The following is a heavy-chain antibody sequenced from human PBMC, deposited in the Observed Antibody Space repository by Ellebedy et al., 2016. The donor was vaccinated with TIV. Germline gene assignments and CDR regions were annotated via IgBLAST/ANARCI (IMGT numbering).Heavy chain of an antibody. CDR1: GYSFTSYW. J-gene: IGHJ6*02. CDR3: AAYAGGRYGMDV. Sequence: GESLKISXKCSGYSFTSYWIGWVRQMPGKGLEWMGRIDPSGSYTNYSPSFQGHVTISADKSISTAYLQWSSLKASDTAMYYCAAYAGGRYGMDVWGQGTTVTVSS. D-gene: IGHD2-2*01. CDR2: IDPSGSYT. V-gene: IGHV5-10-1*01.